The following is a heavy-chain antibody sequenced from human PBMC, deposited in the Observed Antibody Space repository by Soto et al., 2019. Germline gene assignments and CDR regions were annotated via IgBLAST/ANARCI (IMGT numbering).Heavy chain of an antibody. V-gene: IGHV1-8*01. CDR3: ARGRSGSP. CDR1: GYTFINYD. J-gene: IGHJ5*01. Sequence: QVQLVQSGAEVKKPGASVKVSCKASGYTFINYDINWVRQATGQGLEWMGWMNPNSANTGYAQKFQGRVTMTRDTSISTAYMELSSLTSEDTAVYYCARGRSGSPCGQGTLVTVSS. CDR2: MNPNSANT. D-gene: IGHD1-26*01.